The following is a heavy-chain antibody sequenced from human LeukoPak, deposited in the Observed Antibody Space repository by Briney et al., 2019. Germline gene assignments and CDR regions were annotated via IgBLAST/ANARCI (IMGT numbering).Heavy chain of an antibody. Sequence: GRSLLLSCAASGFTFSSYAMHGVRQAPGKGLEWVAVISYDGSNKYYADSVKGRFTISRDNSKNTLYLQMNSLRAEDTAVYYCARNYYDSSGYYYSLGYWGQGTLVTVSS. CDR1: GFTFSSYA. J-gene: IGHJ4*02. D-gene: IGHD3-22*01. V-gene: IGHV3-30-3*01. CDR3: ARNYYDSSGYYYSLGY. CDR2: ISYDGSNK.